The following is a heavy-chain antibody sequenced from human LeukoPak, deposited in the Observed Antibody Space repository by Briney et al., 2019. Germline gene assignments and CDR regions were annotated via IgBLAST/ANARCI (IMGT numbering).Heavy chain of an antibody. V-gene: IGHV5-51*01. CDR3: ARSDQLRWFGDPRRPYYYGMDV. D-gene: IGHD3-10*01. Sequence: GESLQIPCKASGYSFADYWIGWVRQMPGKGLEWMGIIYPGDSDTRYSPSFQGQVTISADKTIRTAYLQWSSLKASDTAMYYCARSDQLRWFGDPRRPYYYGMDVWGQGTTVTVSS. CDR2: IYPGDSDT. J-gene: IGHJ6*02. CDR1: GYSFADYW.